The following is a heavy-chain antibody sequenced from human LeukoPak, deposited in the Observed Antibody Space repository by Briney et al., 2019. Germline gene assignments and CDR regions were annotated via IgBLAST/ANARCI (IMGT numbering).Heavy chain of an antibody. CDR1: GFTVSNNY. CDR3: ARESNGGVYFQH. Sequence: GGSLRLSCAASGFTVSNNYMSWVRQAPGEGLEWVSVIYSGGTIYYADSVKGRFTISRDNSKNTLYLQMNSLRGEDTALYYCARESNGGVYFQHWGQGTVVTVSS. V-gene: IGHV3-53*05. CDR2: IYSGGTI. J-gene: IGHJ1*01. D-gene: IGHD2-8*02.